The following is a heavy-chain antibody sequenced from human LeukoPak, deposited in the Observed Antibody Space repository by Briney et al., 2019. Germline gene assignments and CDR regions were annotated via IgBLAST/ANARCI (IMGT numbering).Heavy chain of an antibody. Sequence: GGSLRLSCTASRFTFSNYAMAWVRQAPGKGLEWVSTISGSGGRTYYADSVKGRFTISRDNSKRTLYLQMNSLRDEDTAVHYCATDNAPGMDVWGQGTTVTVS. CDR3: ATDNAPGMDV. J-gene: IGHJ6*02. CDR1: RFTFSNYA. CDR2: ISGSGGRT. V-gene: IGHV3-23*01. D-gene: IGHD2-2*01.